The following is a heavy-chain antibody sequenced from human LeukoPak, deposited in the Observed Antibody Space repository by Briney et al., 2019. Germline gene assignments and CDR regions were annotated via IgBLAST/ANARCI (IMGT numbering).Heavy chain of an antibody. J-gene: IGHJ4*02. CDR1: GGSISSYY. Sequence: PSETLSLTCTVSGGSISSYYWSWIRKPPGKGLEWIGYIYYSGSTNYNPSPKSRVTISVDTSKNQFSLKLSSLTAADTAVYYCASGSDYPPYYFDYWGQGTLVTVSS. CDR3: ASGSDYPPYYFDY. CDR2: IYYSGST. D-gene: IGHD3-10*01. V-gene: IGHV4-59*01.